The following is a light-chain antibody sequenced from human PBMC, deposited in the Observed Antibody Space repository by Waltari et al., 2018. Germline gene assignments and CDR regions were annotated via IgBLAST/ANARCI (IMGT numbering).Light chain of an antibody. CDR3: QQYNNWPLYT. CDR1: QSVSSN. J-gene: IGKJ2*01. V-gene: IGKV3-15*01. CDR2: GAS. Sequence: ETVMTQSPATLSVSPGERATLPCRASQSVSSNLAWYQQKPDQAPRLLIYGASTRATGIPARFSGSGSGTEFTLTISSLQSEDFAVYYCQQYNNWPLYTFGQGTKLEIK.